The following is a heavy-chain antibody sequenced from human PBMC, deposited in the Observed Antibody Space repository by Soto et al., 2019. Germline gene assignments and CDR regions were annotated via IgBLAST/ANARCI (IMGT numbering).Heavy chain of an antibody. V-gene: IGHV3-30*18. D-gene: IGHD3-22*01. J-gene: IGHJ3*01. CDR1: GFTFSSYG. CDR3: AKGLLEYYYDSSGS. CDR2: ISYDGSNK. Sequence: GGSLRLSCAASGFTFSSYGMHRVRQAPGKGLEWVAVISYDGSNKYYADTVKGRFTISRDNSKNTLYLQMNSLRAEDTAVYDCAKGLLEYYYDSSGSWGQGTMVTVSS.